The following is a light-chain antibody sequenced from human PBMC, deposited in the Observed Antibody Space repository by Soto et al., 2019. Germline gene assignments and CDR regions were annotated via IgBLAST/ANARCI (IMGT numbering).Light chain of an antibody. J-gene: IGKJ3*01. CDR1: QSISSNY. Sequence: EIVLTQSTGTLSLSPVEIGTISCISIQSISSNYLAWYQQKTGQAPRLLIYGATRRATGIPDRFSGSGSGTEFTLTIRRLEPEDFAVYYCQQYGRSAIFTRGTGTKVDIK. CDR2: GAT. CDR3: QQYGRSAIFT. V-gene: IGKV3-20*01.